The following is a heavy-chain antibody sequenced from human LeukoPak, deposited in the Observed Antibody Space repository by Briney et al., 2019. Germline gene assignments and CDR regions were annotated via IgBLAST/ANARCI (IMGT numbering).Heavy chain of an antibody. CDR1: GYIFTSYG. CDR3: ARGTAGYSSGWYSRKPLDY. J-gene: IGHJ4*02. CDR2: ISAYNGNT. D-gene: IGHD6-19*01. V-gene: IGHV1-18*01. Sequence: ASLKVSCKGSGYIFTSYGISWVRQAPGQGLEWMGWISAYNGNTNYAQNLQGRVTMTTDTSTSTAYMELRSLTSDDTAVYYCARGTAGYSSGWYSRKPLDYWGQGTLVTVSS.